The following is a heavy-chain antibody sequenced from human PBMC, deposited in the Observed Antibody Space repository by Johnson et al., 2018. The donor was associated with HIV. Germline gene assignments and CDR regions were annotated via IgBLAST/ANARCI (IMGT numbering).Heavy chain of an antibody. CDR3: AKYHDYYDSSGSAFDI. V-gene: IGHV3-23*04. D-gene: IGHD3-22*01. CDR1: GFTFSSYA. J-gene: IGHJ3*02. Sequence: VQLVESGGDVVQPGGSLRLSCAASGFTFSSYAMSWVRQAPGRGLEWVSAISGSGGSTYYADSVKGRFTISRANSKNTLYLQMNSLRAEDTAVYYCAKYHDYYDSSGSAFDIWGQGTMVTVSS. CDR2: ISGSGGST.